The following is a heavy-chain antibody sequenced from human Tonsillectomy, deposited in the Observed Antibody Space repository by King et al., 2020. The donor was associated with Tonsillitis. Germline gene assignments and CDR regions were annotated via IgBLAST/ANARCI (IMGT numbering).Heavy chain of an antibody. D-gene: IGHD3-10*01. CDR3: ARVFGYYYYYMDV. CDR1: GGSFSGYY. J-gene: IGHJ6*03. CDR2: INHSGST. Sequence: VQLQQWGAGLLKPSETLSLTCAVYGGSFSGYYWSWIRQPPGKGLEWIGEINHSGSTNYNPSLKSRVTISVDTSKNQFSLKLSSVTAADTAVYYCARVFGYYYYYMDVWGQGTTVTVSS. V-gene: IGHV4-34*01.